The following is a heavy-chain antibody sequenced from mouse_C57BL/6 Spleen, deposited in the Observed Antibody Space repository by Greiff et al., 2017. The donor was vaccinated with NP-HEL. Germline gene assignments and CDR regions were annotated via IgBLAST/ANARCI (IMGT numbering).Heavy chain of an antibody. D-gene: IGHD1-1*01. Sequence: EVQLQQSGPELVKPGASVKISCKASGYTFTDYYMNWVKQSHGKSLEWIGDINPNNGGTSYNQKFKGKATLTVDKSSSTAYMELRSLTSEDSAVYYCARERSGRDWYFDVWGTGTTVTVSS. J-gene: IGHJ1*03. V-gene: IGHV1-26*01. CDR2: INPNNGGT. CDR1: GYTFTDYY. CDR3: ARERSGRDWYFDV.